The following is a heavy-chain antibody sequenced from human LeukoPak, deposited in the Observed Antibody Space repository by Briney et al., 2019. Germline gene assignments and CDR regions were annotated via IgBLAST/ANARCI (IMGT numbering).Heavy chain of an antibody. J-gene: IGHJ5*02. V-gene: IGHV1-18*01. CDR2: ISAYNGNT. D-gene: IGHD2-2*01. Sequence: ASXXVXCXASGYTFTSYGISWVRQAPGQGLEWMGWISAYNGNTNYAQKLQGRVTMTTDTSTSTAYMELRSLRSDDTAVYYCASEYCSSTSCTETWGQGTLVTVSS. CDR3: ASEYCSSTSCTET. CDR1: GYTFTSYG.